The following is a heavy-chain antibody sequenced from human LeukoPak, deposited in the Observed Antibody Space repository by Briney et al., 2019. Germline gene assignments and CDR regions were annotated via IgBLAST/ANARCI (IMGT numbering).Heavy chain of an antibody. CDR3: ARDYRTGFDY. D-gene: IGHD7-27*01. V-gene: IGHV1-46*01. Sequence: GASVKVSCKASGHTFSSNYIHWVRQAPGQGLEWMGIINPSGYTTYAQKLQGRVTMTRDTSTSTVYMELSSLRSEDTAVYYCARDYRTGFDYWGQGTLVTVSS. CDR1: GHTFSSNY. J-gene: IGHJ4*02. CDR2: INPSGYT.